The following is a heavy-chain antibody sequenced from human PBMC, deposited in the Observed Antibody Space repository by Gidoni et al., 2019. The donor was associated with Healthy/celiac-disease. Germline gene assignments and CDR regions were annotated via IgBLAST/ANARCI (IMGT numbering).Heavy chain of an antibody. CDR3: ARHMYSSSWYKASRVNWFDP. V-gene: IGHV4-59*01. D-gene: IGHD6-13*01. J-gene: IGHJ5*02. CDR1: GGSISSYY. Sequence: GGSISSYYWSWIRQPPGKGLEWIGYIYYSGSTNYNPSLKSRVTISVDTSKNQFSLKLSSVTAADTAVYYCARHMYSSSWYKASRVNWFDPWGQGTLVTVSS. CDR2: IYYSGST.